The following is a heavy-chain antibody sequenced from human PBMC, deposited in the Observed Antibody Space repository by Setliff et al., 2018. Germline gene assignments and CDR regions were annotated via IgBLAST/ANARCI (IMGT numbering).Heavy chain of an antibody. J-gene: IGHJ4*02. CDR1: GFTFSSYA. V-gene: IGHV3-23*01. D-gene: IGHD1-26*01. CDR2: IGDSGNSA. CDR3: AKDGGGTYYSRSDY. Sequence: GVLRLSCTASGFTFSSYAMSWVRQAPGKGLEWVSSIGDSGNSAYYADSVKGRFTISRDNSKNTVYVQMNSLRAEDTAVYYCAKDGGGTYYSRSDYWGQGTLVTVSS.